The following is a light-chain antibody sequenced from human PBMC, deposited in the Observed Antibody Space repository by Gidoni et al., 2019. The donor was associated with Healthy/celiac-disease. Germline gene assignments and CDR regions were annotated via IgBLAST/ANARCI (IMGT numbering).Light chain of an antibody. CDR2: AAS. Sequence: DIQMTQSPSSLSASVGDRVTITCRASQSISSYLNWYQHKPGKAPKLLIYAASSLQSGVPSMFSGSGSGTDFTLTISSLQPEDFATYDCQQSYSTPWTFGQGTKVEIK. J-gene: IGKJ1*01. CDR1: QSISSY. CDR3: QQSYSTPWT. V-gene: IGKV1-39*01.